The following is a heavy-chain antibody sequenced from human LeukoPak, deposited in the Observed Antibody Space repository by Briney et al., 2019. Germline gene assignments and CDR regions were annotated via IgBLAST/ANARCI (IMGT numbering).Heavy chain of an antibody. Sequence: SETLSLTCTVSGGSISSYYWSWIRQPPGKGLEWIGYIYYSGSTNYNPSLKSRVTISVDTSKNQFSLKLSSVTAADTAVYYCARDMQQLGYYYYYGMHVWGQGTTVTVSS. J-gene: IGHJ6*02. CDR3: ARDMQQLGYYYYYGMHV. CDR2: IYYSGST. CDR1: GGSISSYY. V-gene: IGHV4-59*01. D-gene: IGHD6-13*01.